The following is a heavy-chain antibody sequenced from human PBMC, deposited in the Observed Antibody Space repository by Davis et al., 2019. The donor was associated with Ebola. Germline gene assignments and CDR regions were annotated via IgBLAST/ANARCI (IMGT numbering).Heavy chain of an antibody. D-gene: IGHD1-1*01. CDR3: ARAPGTTGTTEAFDI. Sequence: ASVKVSCKASGYTFTSYGISWVRQAPGQGLEWMGWISAYNGNTNYAQKLQGRVTMTTDTSTSTAYMELRSLRSDDTAVYYCARAPGTTGTTEAFDIWGQGTMVTVSS. V-gene: IGHV1-18*01. CDR1: GYTFTSYG. J-gene: IGHJ3*02. CDR2: ISAYNGNT.